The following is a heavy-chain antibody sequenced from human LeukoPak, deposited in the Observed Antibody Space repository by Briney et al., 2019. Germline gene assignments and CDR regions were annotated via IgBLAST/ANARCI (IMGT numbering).Heavy chain of an antibody. CDR2: ISSSSSTI. D-gene: IGHD1-14*01. CDR3: ARDSRPGPNYYYYYMDV. V-gene: IGHV3-48*01. CDR1: GFTFSSYS. Sequence: GGSLRLSCAASGFTFSSYSMNWVRQAPGKGLEWVSYISSSSSTIYYADSAKGRFTISRDNAKNSLYLQMNSLRAEDTAVYYCARDSRPGPNYYYYYMDVWGKGTTVTVSS. J-gene: IGHJ6*03.